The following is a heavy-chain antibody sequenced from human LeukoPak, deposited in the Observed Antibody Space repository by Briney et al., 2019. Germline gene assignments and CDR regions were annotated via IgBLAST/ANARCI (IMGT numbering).Heavy chain of an antibody. D-gene: IGHD3-16*01. V-gene: IGHV1-2*02. Sequence: GASVKVSCKASGYAFTTYFFHWVRHAPGQGLEWMGWINPNSGNTNYAQKFQGRVTMTRDTSISTTYMELSRLSSDDTAVYYCARNGRGTYDFWGQGTLVTVSS. CDR1: GYAFTTYF. CDR3: ARNGRGTYDF. CDR2: INPNSGNT. J-gene: IGHJ4*02.